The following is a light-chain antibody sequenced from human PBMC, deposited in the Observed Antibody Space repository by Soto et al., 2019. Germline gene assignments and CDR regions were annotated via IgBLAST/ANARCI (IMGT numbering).Light chain of an antibody. CDR2: GAS. V-gene: IGKV3-20*01. Sequence: EIVLTQSPGTLSLSPGERATLSCRASQSVAGSYLAWYQQKPGQAPRLLIYGASSRATGFPDRFSGSGSGTDFTLTISGLEQEDSAVYYCQQYGSSSEITFGQGTRLEIK. CDR1: QSVAGSY. CDR3: QQYGSSSEIT. J-gene: IGKJ5*01.